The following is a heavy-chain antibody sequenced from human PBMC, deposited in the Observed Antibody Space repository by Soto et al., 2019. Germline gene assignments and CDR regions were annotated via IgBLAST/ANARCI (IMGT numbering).Heavy chain of an antibody. CDR3: TRARCGGGSCDQVDY. CDR1: GYTFTSYY. CDR2: INPSGGGT. D-gene: IGHD2-15*01. V-gene: IGHV1-46*03. Sequence: QVQLVQSGAEVKKPGASVKVSCKASGYTFTSYYMHWVRQAPGQGLEWMGIINPSGGGTSYAQKFQGRVTMTSDTSACTVYMELSSLRSEDTAVYYCTRARCGGGSCDQVDYWGQGTLVTVSS. J-gene: IGHJ4*02.